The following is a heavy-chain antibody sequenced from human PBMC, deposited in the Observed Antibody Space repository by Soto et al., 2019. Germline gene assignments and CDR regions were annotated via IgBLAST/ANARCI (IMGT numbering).Heavy chain of an antibody. J-gene: IGHJ5*02. CDR3: AQRLLDYGLGLERAHYFDT. V-gene: IGHV2-5*02. CDR1: GFSLSTTGVG. D-gene: IGHD3-10*01. Sequence: QITLKESGPTLVRPTQTLTLTCTFSGFSLSTTGVGVGWIRQPPGKALEWLALIYWDDDKRYRPALKNRLTITKDTSKTEVNLTMTDKDPVDTATYYCAQRLLDYGLGLERAHYFDTCGQGTLVTVSS. CDR2: IYWDDDK.